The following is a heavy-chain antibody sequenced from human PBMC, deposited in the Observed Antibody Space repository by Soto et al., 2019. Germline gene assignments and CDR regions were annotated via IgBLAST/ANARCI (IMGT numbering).Heavy chain of an antibody. D-gene: IGHD3-22*01. V-gene: IGHV5-51*01. J-gene: IGHJ4*02. CDR1: EYNFASYW. CDR2: IYPGDSDT. Sequence: GESLKISCQVSEYNFASYWIGWVRQVPGKGLEWMGIIYPGDSDTRYNPSFQGQVTFSADKSTSTVYLQWSSLKASDTAIYYCARSHYDSAGYYSEFDSWGQGTLVTVSS. CDR3: ARSHYDSAGYYSEFDS.